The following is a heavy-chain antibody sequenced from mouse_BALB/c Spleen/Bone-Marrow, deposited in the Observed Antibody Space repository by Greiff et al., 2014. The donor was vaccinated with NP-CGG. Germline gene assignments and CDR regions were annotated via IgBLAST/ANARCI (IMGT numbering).Heavy chain of an antibody. J-gene: IGHJ3*01. CDR2: ISSGGST. D-gene: IGHD1-2*01. Sequence: EVHLVESGGGLVKPGGSLKLSCAASGFTFSSYAMSWVRQTPEKRLEWVASISSGGSTYYPDSVKGRFTIPRDNARNILYLQMSSLRSEDTAMYYCARGNGFEGSAYWGQGTLVTVSA. CDR1: GFTFSSYA. CDR3: ARGNGFEGSAY. V-gene: IGHV5-6-5*01.